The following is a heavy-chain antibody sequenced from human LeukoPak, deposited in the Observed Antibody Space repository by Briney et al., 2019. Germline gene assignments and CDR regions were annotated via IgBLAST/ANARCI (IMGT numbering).Heavy chain of an antibody. V-gene: IGHV3-9*01. CDR2: ISWNSGSI. D-gene: IGHD6-13*01. J-gene: IGHJ2*01. Sequence: PGGSLRLSCAASGFTFDDYAMHWVRQAPGKGLEWVSGISWNSGSIGYADSVKGRFTISRDNAKNSLYLQMNSLRAEDTALYYCAKDREAAARGYFDLGGRGTLVTVSS. CDR1: GFTFDDYA. CDR3: AKDREAAARGYFDL.